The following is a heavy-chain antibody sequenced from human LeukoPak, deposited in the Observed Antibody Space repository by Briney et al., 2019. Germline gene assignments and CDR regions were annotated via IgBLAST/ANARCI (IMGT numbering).Heavy chain of an antibody. J-gene: IGHJ4*02. CDR2: IKQDGSEK. Sequence: GGSLRLSCAASGFTFSSYWMSWVRQAPGKGLEWVATIKQDGSEKYYVDSVKGRFTISRDNAKNSLYLQMNSLRAEDTAVYYCARERNYYDSSGYPDYWGQGTLVTVSS. CDR3: ARERNYYDSSGYPDY. CDR1: GFTFSSYW. D-gene: IGHD3-22*01. V-gene: IGHV3-7*01.